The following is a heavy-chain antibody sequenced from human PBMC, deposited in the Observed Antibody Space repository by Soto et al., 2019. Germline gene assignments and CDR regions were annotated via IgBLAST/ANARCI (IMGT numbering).Heavy chain of an antibody. CDR1: GYTFTGYY. V-gene: IGHV1-2*02. D-gene: IGHD2-2*01. Sequence: ASVKVSCKASGYTFTGYYMHWVRQAPGQGLEWMGWINPNSGGTNYAQKFQGRVTMTGDTSISTAYMELSRLRSDDTAVYYCARDRRDIVVVPAPKIRGVYYYGMDVWGQGTTVTVSS. CDR3: ARDRRDIVVVPAPKIRGVYYYGMDV. J-gene: IGHJ6*02. CDR2: INPNSGGT.